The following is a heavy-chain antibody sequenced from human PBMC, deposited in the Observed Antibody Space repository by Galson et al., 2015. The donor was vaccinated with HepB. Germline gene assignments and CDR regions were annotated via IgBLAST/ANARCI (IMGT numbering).Heavy chain of an antibody. Sequence: SLRLSCAASGFTVSSNYMSWVRQAPGKGLEWVSVIYSGGSTHYADSVKGRFTISRDNSKNTLYLQMNSLRAEDTAVYYCARDSADYYGSGFWGQGTLVTVSS. J-gene: IGHJ4*02. V-gene: IGHV3-66*01. CDR3: ARDSADYYGSGF. D-gene: IGHD3-10*01. CDR2: IYSGGST. CDR1: GFTVSSNY.